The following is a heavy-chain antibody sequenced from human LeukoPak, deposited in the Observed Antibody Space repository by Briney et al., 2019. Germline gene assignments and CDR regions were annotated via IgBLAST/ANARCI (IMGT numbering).Heavy chain of an antibody. V-gene: IGHV3-23*01. CDR2: ISGSGGST. CDR3: AKDEGSGSYYGSDPFDY. Sequence: GGTLRLSCAVSGFTFSSYAISWVRQAPGKGLEWVLAISGSGGSTYYAGTVKGRFTITRDDSKNTLYLQMNSLRAEDTAVYYCAKDEGSGSYYGSDPFDYWGQGTLVTVSS. CDR1: GFTFSSYA. D-gene: IGHD3-10*01. J-gene: IGHJ4*02.